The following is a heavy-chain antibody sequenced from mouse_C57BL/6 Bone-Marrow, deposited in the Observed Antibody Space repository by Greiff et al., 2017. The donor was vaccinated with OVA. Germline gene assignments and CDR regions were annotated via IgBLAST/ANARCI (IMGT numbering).Heavy chain of an antibody. CDR1: GYTLTSYW. Sequence: QVQLQQSGAELVKPGASVKLSCKASGYTLTSYWMHWVKQRPGQGLEWIGMIHPNSGSTNYNEKFKSKATLTVDKSSSTAYMQLSSLTSEDSAVYYCAREDYYGSSLYFDYWGQGTTLTVSS. CDR2: IHPNSGST. CDR3: AREDYYGSSLYFDY. V-gene: IGHV1-64*01. J-gene: IGHJ2*01. D-gene: IGHD1-1*01.